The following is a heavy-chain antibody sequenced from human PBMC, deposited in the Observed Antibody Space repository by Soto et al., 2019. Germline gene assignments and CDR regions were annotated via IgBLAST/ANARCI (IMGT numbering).Heavy chain of an antibody. D-gene: IGHD3-3*01. J-gene: IGHJ6*02. CDR1: GFSLSSGVYY. V-gene: IGHV4-31*03. Sequence: PSETLSLTCTVSGFSLSSGVYYWSWIRQHPGKGLEWIGYIYYSGSTYYNPSLKSRVTISVDTSKNQFSLKLSSVTAADTAVYYCARDPDPITIFGVARPYYYYGMDVWGQGTTVTVSS. CDR2: IYYSGST. CDR3: ARDPDPITIFGVARPYYYYGMDV.